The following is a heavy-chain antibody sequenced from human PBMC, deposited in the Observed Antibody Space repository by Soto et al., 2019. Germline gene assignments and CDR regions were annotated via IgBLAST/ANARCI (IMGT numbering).Heavy chain of an antibody. CDR2: IYYSGST. J-gene: IGHJ6*03. Sequence: QLQLQESGPGLVKPSETLSLTCTVSGGSISSSSYYWGWIRQPPGKGLEWIGSIYYSGSTYYNPSLKSRVTISVDTSKNQFSLKLSSVTAADTAVYYCARLEQRTHIDVWGKGTTVTVSS. D-gene: IGHD6-25*01. CDR3: ARLEQRTHIDV. V-gene: IGHV4-39*01. CDR1: GGSISSSSYY.